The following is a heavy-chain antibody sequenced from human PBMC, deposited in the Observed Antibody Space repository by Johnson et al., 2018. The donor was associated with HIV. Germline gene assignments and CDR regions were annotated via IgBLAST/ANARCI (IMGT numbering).Heavy chain of an antibody. V-gene: IGHV3-23*01. J-gene: IGHJ3*02. CDR3: AQGGGSDYRCDAFDS. D-gene: IGHD1-26*01. CDR1: GFTFSSYA. Sequence: VQLLESGGGLVKPGGSLGLSCAASGFTFSSYAVSWVRQAPGKGLEWVAVITHNGGSAYYADSVKGRLTISRDNSKNTLYLQMNCLSAEDTAVYYCAQGGGSDYRCDAFDSWGQGTMVTVSS. CDR2: ITHNGGSA.